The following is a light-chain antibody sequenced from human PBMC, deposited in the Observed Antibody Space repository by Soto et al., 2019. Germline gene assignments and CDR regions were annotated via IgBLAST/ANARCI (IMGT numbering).Light chain of an antibody. J-gene: IGKJ1*01. Sequence: EIVMTQSPTTLSVSPGYRATLSCRASESVTSSLAWYQQKPGQPPRLLIYAASTRATDVPARFSGGGSETEFTLTISSLQSEDFAVYFCQEYNIWPLWTFGKGTKV. V-gene: IGKV3-15*01. CDR2: AAS. CDR1: ESVTSS. CDR3: QEYNIWPLWT.